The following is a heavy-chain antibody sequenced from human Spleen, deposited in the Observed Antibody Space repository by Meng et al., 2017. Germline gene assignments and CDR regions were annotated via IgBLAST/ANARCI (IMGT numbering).Heavy chain of an antibody. CDR2: INAVFGTT. V-gene: IGHV1-69*01. CDR1: GGIFSNYV. D-gene: IGHD2-2*01. Sequence: VWVGQEGAEVVKPGYSVKVPCKAPGGIFSNYVIGWVRQAPGKGLEWMGGINAVFGTTNYAQKFQGRVTITTDESTSTVYMELTRLTSEDTAVYYCTRDGYLDCSRTNCFDYWGQGTLVTVSS. CDR3: TRDGYLDCSRTNCFDY. J-gene: IGHJ4*02.